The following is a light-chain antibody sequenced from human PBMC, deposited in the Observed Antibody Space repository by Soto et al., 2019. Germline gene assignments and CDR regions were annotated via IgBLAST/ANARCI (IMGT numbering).Light chain of an antibody. Sequence: QSVLTQPPSSSGTPGQRVTISCSGSSSNIGSNTVNWYQQLPGTAPKLLIHSNNQRPSGVPDRFSGSKSGTSASLAISGLQSEEEADYYCAVWDDSLNGYVFGTGTKLTVL. V-gene: IGLV1-44*01. CDR1: SSNIGSNT. J-gene: IGLJ1*01. CDR2: SNN. CDR3: AVWDDSLNGYV.